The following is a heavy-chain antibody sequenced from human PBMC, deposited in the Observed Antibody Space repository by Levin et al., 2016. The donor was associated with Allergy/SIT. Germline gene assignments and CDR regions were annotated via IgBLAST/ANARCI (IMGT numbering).Heavy chain of an antibody. Sequence: SETLSLTCTVSGGSISSGGYYWSWIRQHPGKGLEWIGYIYYSGSTYYNPSLKSRVTISVDTSKNQLSLKLSSVTAADTAVYYCARWAGDGYGQTFDYWGQGTLVTVSS. J-gene: IGHJ4*02. CDR3: ARWAGDGYGQTFDY. CDR1: GGSISSGGYY. CDR2: IYYSGST. D-gene: IGHD2-21*01. V-gene: IGHV4-31*03.